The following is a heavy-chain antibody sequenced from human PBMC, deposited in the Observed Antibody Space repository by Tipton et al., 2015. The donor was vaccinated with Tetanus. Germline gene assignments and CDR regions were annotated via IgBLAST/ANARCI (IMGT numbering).Heavy chain of an antibody. CDR2: INPNSGGT. CDR3: ARVVVRGVILNWFDP. CDR1: GYTFTGYY. V-gene: IGHV1-2*02. D-gene: IGHD3-10*01. J-gene: IGHJ5*02. Sequence: GPEVKKPGASVKVSCKASGYTFTGYYMHWVRQAPGQGLEWMGWINPNSGGTNYAQKFQGRVTMTRDTSISTAYMELSRLRSDDTAVYYCARVVVRGVILNWFDPWGQGTLVTVSS.